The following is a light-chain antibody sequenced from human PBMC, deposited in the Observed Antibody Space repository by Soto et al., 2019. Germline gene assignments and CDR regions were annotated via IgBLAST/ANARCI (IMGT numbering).Light chain of an antibody. J-gene: IGKJ5*01. V-gene: IGKV3-20*01. CDR1: QSVSNNY. Sequence: EIVLTQSPGTLSLSPWERTTLSCQGSQSVSNNYLAWYQQKVGQAPRLLIHDASSRATGIPDRFSGSGAGTDFTLTITRLEPEDFAVYYCQQYGGSPRTFGQGTRLEI. CDR3: QQYGGSPRT. CDR2: DAS.